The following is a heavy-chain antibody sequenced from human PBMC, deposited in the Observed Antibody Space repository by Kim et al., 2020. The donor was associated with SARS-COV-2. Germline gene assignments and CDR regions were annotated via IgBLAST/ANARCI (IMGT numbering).Heavy chain of an antibody. CDR3: ATVAAADPAYYYYSMDV. CDR1: GGSISSYY. CDR2: IYYSGST. V-gene: IGHV4-59*13. D-gene: IGHD6-13*01. Sequence: SETLSLTCTVSGGSISSYYWSWIRQPPGKGLEWIGYIYYSGSTNYNASLKSRVTISVDTSKNQFSLKLSYVTAADTAVYYCATVAAADPAYYYYSMDVCGQGTTVTVSS. J-gene: IGHJ6*02.